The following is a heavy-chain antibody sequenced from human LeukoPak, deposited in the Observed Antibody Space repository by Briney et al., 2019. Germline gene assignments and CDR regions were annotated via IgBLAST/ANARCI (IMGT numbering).Heavy chain of an antibody. CDR2: IYYSGST. CDR1: GGSISNYY. J-gene: IGHJ3*02. Sequence: PSETLSLTCTVSGGSISNYYWSWIRRPPGKGLEWIGYIYYSGSTNYNPSLKSRITISVDTSKNQFSLKLSSVTAADTAMYYCARNDGSGSYYNVAFDIWGQGTMVTVSS. CDR3: ARNDGSGSYYNVAFDI. V-gene: IGHV4-59*01. D-gene: IGHD3-10*01.